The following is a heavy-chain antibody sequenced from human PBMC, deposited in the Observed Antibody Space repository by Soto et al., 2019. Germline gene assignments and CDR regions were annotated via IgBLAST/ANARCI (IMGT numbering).Heavy chain of an antibody. D-gene: IGHD3-16*02. J-gene: IGHJ4*02. V-gene: IGHV1-18*04. CDR3: AGGAVLTFGGVMVPFDY. Sequence: QVQLVQSGAEVKKPGASVKVSCKASGYTFTSYGISWVRQAPGQGLEWMGWISAYNGNTNYAQKLQGRVTMTTDTAMSTAYMELWSLRSDDTAVYYCAGGAVLTFGGVMVPFDYWGQGTLFTVSS. CDR1: GYTFTSYG. CDR2: ISAYNGNT.